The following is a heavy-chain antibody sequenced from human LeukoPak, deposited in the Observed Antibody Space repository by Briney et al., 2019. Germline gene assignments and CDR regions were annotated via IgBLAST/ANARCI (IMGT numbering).Heavy chain of an antibody. J-gene: IGHJ4*02. CDR2: TYPGDSDT. D-gene: IGHD3-9*01. V-gene: IGHV5-51*01. Sequence: GESLKISCKGSGYSFTSYWIGWVRQMPGKGLEWMGITYPGDSDTRYSPSFQGQVTISADKSISTAYLQWSSLKASDTAMYYCARVRRDILTGYYLDDYWGQGTLVTVSS. CDR1: GYSFTSYW. CDR3: ARVRRDILTGYYLDDY.